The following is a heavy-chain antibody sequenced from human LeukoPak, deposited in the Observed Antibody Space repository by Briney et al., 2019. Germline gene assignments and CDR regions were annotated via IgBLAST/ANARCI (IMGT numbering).Heavy chain of an antibody. CDR2: ISGGGST. D-gene: IGHD1-26*01. V-gene: IGHV3-23*01. CDR3: AKGPLSGSHYDFDY. J-gene: IGHJ4*02. CDR1: GFTFSSYA. Sequence: GGSLRLSCAASGFTFSSYAMSWVRQAPGKGLEWVSAISGGGSTYYADSVKGRFTISRDNSKNTLYLQMNSLRAEDTAVYYCAKGPLSGSHYDFDYWGQGTLVTVSS.